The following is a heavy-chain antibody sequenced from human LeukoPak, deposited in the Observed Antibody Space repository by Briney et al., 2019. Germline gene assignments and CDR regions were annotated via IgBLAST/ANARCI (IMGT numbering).Heavy chain of an antibody. D-gene: IGHD6-6*01. V-gene: IGHV1-69*13. CDR2: IIPIFGTA. J-gene: IGHJ6*02. CDR1: GYTFTSNY. CDR3: APSSSSDGYYYYGMDV. Sequence: ASVKVSCKASGYTFTSNYIHWVRQAPGQGLEWMGGIIPIFGTANYAQKFQGRVTITADESTSTAYMELSSLRSEDTAVYYCAPSSSSDGYYYYGMDVWGQGTTVTVSS.